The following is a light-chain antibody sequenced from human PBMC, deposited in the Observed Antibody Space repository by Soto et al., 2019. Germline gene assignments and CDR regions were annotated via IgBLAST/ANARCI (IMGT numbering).Light chain of an antibody. CDR2: EAS. CDR3: QQYSSYSLT. CDR1: QSVSSS. Sequence: DIQMTQSPSTLSASVGDRVTITCRASQSVSSSLAWYQQKPGKAPKHLIYEASILQSGVPSRFSGSGSGTEFSLTISSLQPDDFATYYCQQYSSYSLTFGGGTRVDIK. V-gene: IGKV1-5*03. J-gene: IGKJ4*01.